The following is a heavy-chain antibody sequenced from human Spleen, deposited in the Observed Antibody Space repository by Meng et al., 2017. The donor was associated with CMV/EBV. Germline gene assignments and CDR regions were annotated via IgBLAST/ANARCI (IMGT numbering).Heavy chain of an antibody. Sequence: GSLRLSCTVSGGSISSSSYYWGWIRQPPGKGLEWIGSIYYSGSTYYNPSLKSRVTISVDTSKNQFSLKLSSVTAADTAVYYCARDGVVIIPYDYGMDVWGQGTTVTVSS. D-gene: IGHD3-3*01. CDR3: ARDGVVIIPYDYGMDV. CDR2: IYYSGST. J-gene: IGHJ6*02. V-gene: IGHV4-39*01. CDR1: GGSISSSSYY.